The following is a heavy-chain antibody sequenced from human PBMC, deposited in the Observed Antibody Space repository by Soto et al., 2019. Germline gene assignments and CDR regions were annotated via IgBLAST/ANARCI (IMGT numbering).Heavy chain of an antibody. V-gene: IGHV2-5*02. Sequence: QITLKESGPTLVKPTQTLTLTCTFSGFSLSTSGVGVGWIRQPPGKALEWLALIYWDDDKRYSPSLKSRLTITKDTSKNQVVLTMTNMDPVDTDTYYCARPKLRYFLVDAFDIWGQGTMVTVSS. J-gene: IGHJ3*02. CDR3: ARPKLRYFLVDAFDI. CDR2: IYWDDDK. D-gene: IGHD3-9*01. CDR1: GFSLSTSGVG.